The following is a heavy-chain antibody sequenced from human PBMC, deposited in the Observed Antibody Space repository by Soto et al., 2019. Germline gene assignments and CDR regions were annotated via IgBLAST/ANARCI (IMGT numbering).Heavy chain of an antibody. V-gene: IGHV3-74*01. CDR3: ARVSSSSWVAFEI. J-gene: IGHJ3*02. D-gene: IGHD6-13*01. Sequence: LRLSCAASGFTSSIYWMHWVRQAPGKGLVWVSRINSDGSTTNYADSVKGRFTISRDNAKNTVYLQMNSLRAEDTAVYYCARVSSSSWVAFEIWGQGTMVTVSS. CDR2: INSDGSTT. CDR1: GFTSSIYW.